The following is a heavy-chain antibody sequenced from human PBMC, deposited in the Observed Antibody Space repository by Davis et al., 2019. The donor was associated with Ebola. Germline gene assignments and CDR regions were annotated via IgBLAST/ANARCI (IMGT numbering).Heavy chain of an antibody. D-gene: IGHD3-22*01. CDR2: IYTSGST. J-gene: IGHJ4*02. CDR1: GGSISSGGYS. CDR3: ARSLDSSGYYVPFDY. Sequence: PSETLSLTCAVSGGSISSGGYSWSWIRQPAGKGLEWIGRIYTSGSTNYNPSLKSRVTMSVDTSKNQFSLKLSSVTAADTAVYYCARSLDSSGYYVPFDYWGQGTLVTVSS. V-gene: IGHV4-61*02.